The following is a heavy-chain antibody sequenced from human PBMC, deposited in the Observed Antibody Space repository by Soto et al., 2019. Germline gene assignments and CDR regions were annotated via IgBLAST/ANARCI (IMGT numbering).Heavy chain of an antibody. CDR3: ARGALITMVRGVIGWFDP. CDR2: INHSGST. D-gene: IGHD3-10*01. CDR1: GGSFSGYY. V-gene: IGHV4-34*01. Sequence: SETLSLTCAVYGGSFSGYYWSWIRQPPGKGLEWIGEINHSGSTNYNPSLKSRVTISVDTSKNQFSLKLSSVTAADTAVYYCARGALITMVRGVIGWFDPWGQGTLVTVSA. J-gene: IGHJ5*02.